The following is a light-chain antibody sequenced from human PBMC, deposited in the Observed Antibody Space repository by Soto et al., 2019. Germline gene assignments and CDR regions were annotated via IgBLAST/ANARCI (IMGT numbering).Light chain of an antibody. CDR1: ALIKQY. Sequence: SYELTQAPSVSVSPGQTARITCSGDALIKQYTYWYQQKPGQAPVLVIYKDIERPSGIPERFSGSSSGTTVTLTISGVQAEDEADYYCQSADSSGSFDVIFGGGTKLTVL. CDR2: KDI. CDR3: QSADSSGSFDVI. J-gene: IGLJ2*01. V-gene: IGLV3-25*02.